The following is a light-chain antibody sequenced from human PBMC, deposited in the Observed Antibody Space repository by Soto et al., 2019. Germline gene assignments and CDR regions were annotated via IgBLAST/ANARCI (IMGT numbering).Light chain of an antibody. V-gene: IGKV3-20*01. CDR1: QSVSSRS. Sequence: EIVLTQSPGTLSLSPGERATLSCRASQSVSSRSLAWYQQKPGQAPRLLLYGASSRATDIPDRFSGSGSGTDFTLTIRRLEPEDFSVYYCQQYGSSPSFGGGTKVEIK. J-gene: IGKJ4*01. CDR3: QQYGSSPS. CDR2: GAS.